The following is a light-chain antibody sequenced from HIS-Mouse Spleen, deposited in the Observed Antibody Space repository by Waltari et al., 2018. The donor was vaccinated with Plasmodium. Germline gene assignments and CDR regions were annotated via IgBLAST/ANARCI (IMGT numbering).Light chain of an antibody. CDR2: EGS. V-gene: IGLV2-23*03. CDR1: SRDVGRYNL. J-gene: IGLJ2*01. CDR3: CSYAGSSTFVV. Sequence: QSALTQPASVSGSPGQSITIPCTGTSRDVGRYNLVSWYQQHPGKAPKLMIYEGSNRPSGVSNRFSGSNSGNTASLTISGLQAEDEADYYCCSYAGSSTFVVFGGGTKLTVL.